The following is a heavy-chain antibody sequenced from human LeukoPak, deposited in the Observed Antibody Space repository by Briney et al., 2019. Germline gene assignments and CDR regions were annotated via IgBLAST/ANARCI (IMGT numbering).Heavy chain of an antibody. J-gene: IGHJ5*01. D-gene: IGHD3-22*01. CDR2: IGTYGGDT. CDR3: ARDLWNFYDDSGYNRDFDS. CDR1: TSR. Sequence: ASVKVSCKATSRISWVRQAPGQGLEWMGWIGTYGGDTYYAQKFQGRITVTTDTSTSTVYMELRNLRSDDTAVYYCARDLWNFYDDSGYNRDFDSWGQGTLVTISS. V-gene: IGHV1-18*01.